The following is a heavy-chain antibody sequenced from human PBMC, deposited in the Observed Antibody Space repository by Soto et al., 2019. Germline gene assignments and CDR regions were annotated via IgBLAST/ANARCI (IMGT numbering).Heavy chain of an antibody. CDR3: ARHRLDFWGGYYQYGMDV. J-gene: IGHJ6*02. V-gene: IGHV5-10-1*01. CDR1: GYSFTSYW. Sequence: GESLKISCKGSGYSFTSYWISWVRQMPGKGLEWMGRIDPSDSYTNYSPSFQGHVTISADKSISTAYLQWSSLKASDTAMYYCARHRLDFWGGYYQYGMDVWGQGTTVTVSS. D-gene: IGHD3-3*01. CDR2: IDPSDSYT.